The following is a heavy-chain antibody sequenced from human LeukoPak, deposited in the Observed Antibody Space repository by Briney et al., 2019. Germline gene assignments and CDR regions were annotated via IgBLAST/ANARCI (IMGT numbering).Heavy chain of an antibody. Sequence: SQTLSLTCAISGDSVSSNSAAWNWIRQSPSRGLEWLGRTYYRSKWYNDFAVSVKSRITINPDTSKNQLSLQLNSVTPGDTAVYYCARGAYRSGSDYYYGMDVWGQGTTVTVSS. CDR3: ARGAYRSGSDYYYGMDV. CDR2: TYYRSKWYN. D-gene: IGHD3-10*01. V-gene: IGHV6-1*01. CDR1: GDSVSSNSAA. J-gene: IGHJ6*02.